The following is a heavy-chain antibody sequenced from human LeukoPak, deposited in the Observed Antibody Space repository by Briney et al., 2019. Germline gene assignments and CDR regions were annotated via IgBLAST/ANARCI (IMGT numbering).Heavy chain of an antibody. V-gene: IGHV3-43*02. Sequence: SGGSLRLSCAASGFCFDDYPMHWVRQAPGKGLEWVSLINEDGGKTLYADSVRGRFTISRDNSKNSLYLQMNSLRTEDTALYYCAKEIDTLGTNAFDIWGQGTIVTVSS. J-gene: IGHJ3*02. CDR1: GFCFDDYP. CDR3: AKEIDTLGTNAFDI. D-gene: IGHD2-15*01. CDR2: INEDGGKT.